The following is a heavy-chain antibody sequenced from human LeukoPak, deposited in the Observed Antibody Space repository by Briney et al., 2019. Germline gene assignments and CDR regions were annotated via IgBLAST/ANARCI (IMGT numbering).Heavy chain of an antibody. CDR3: AKDLALVSSSNSGGGFDY. D-gene: IGHD6-13*01. Sequence: GGSLRLSCAASGFTFDDYAMHWVRQAPGKGLEWVSGISWNSGSIGYADSVKGRFTISRDNAKNSLYLQMNSLRAEDTALYYCAKDLALVSSSNSGGGFDYWGQGTLVTVSS. CDR2: ISWNSGSI. CDR1: GFTFDDYA. V-gene: IGHV3-9*01. J-gene: IGHJ4*02.